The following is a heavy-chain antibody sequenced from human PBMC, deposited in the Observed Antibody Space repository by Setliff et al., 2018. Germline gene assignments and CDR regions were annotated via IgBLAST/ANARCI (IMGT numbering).Heavy chain of an antibody. J-gene: IGHJ4*02. Sequence: ASVKVSCKASGYTFTSYGISWVRQAPGQGLEWMGWINPNNGKTNYAQKIQGRVTVTTDTSATTAYMELKNLRSDDTAVYYCARINFYVSSGYYYAPDFWGQGTLVTVSS. CDR1: GYTFTSYG. CDR2: INPNNGKT. D-gene: IGHD3-22*01. CDR3: ARINFYVSSGYYYAPDF. V-gene: IGHV1-18*01.